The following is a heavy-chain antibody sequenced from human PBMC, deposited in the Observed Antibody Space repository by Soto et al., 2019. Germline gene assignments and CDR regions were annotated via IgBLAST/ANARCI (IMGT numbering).Heavy chain of an antibody. Sequence: SETLSLTCAVSGGSISSGGYSWSWIRQPPGKGLEWIGYIYHSGSTYYNPSLKSRVTISVDRSKNQFSLKLSSVTAADTAVYYCARGGARDYGSGSYGPMDVWGQGTTVTVSS. V-gene: IGHV4-30-2*01. CDR2: IYHSGST. CDR3: ARGGARDYGSGSYGPMDV. J-gene: IGHJ6*02. CDR1: GGSISSGGYS. D-gene: IGHD3-10*01.